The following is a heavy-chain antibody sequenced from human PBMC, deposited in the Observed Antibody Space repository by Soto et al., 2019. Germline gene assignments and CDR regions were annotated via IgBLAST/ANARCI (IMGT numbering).Heavy chain of an antibody. CDR3: ATGGIYYEA. J-gene: IGHJ5*02. V-gene: IGHV3-11*01. Sequence: QVHLVESGGGLVKPGGYLRLSCTVSGFAFRHNYLTWIRQAPGKGLEWLSYISTSGSPAYYADSVKGRFTISTDNAKKSLDLQMDSMRAEDTGVYYCATGGIYYEAWGQGTLVTVSS. CDR1: GFAFRHNY. D-gene: IGHD1-26*01. CDR2: ISTSGSPA.